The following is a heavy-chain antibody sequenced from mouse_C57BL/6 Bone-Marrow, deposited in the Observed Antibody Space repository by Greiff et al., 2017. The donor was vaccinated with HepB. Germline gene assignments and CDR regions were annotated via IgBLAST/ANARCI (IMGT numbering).Heavy chain of an antibody. CDR3: ARHGSYYYGSSYWYFDV. D-gene: IGHD1-1*01. Sequence: DVKLVESGGGLVEPGGSLKLSCAASGFTFSDYGMAWVRQAPRKGPEWVAFISNLAYSIYYADTVTGRFTITRENAKNTLYLEMSSLRSEDTAMYYCARHGSYYYGSSYWYFDVWGTGTTVTVSS. CDR1: GFTFSDYG. CDR2: ISNLAYSI. J-gene: IGHJ1*03. V-gene: IGHV5-15*01.